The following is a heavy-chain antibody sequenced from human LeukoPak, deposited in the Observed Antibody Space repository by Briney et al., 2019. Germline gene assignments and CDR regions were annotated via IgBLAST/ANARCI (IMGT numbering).Heavy chain of an antibody. CDR3: ARVAAGTSDV. CDR1: GFTVSSNY. D-gene: IGHD1-1*01. V-gene: IGHV3-53*01. J-gene: IGHJ6*04. Sequence: SGGSLRLSCAASGFTVSSNYMSWVRQAPGKGLEWVSIIYSGGNTYYADSVKGRFTISRDNSKNTLYLQMNSLRAEDTAVYYCARVAAGTSDVWGKGTTATVSS. CDR2: IYSGGNT.